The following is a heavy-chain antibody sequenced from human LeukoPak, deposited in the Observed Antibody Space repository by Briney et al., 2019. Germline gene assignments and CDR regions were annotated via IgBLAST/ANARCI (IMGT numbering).Heavy chain of an antibody. V-gene: IGHV1-18*01. J-gene: IGHJ2*01. D-gene: IGHD3-3*01. Sequence: ASVKASCKASGNTFTSYAFRWVRQAPGQGLEWMGWISAYNGNTNYAQKLQGRVTMTTDTSTSTAYMELRSLRSEDTAVYYCAREGTIPRLWYFDLSGRGTLVTVSS. CDR1: GNTFTSYA. CDR2: ISAYNGNT. CDR3: AREGTIPRLWYFDL.